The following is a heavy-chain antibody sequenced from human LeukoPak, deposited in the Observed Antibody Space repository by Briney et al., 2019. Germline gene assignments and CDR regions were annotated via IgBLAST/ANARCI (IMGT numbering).Heavy chain of an antibody. CDR2: INQDGNER. J-gene: IGHJ4*02. Sequence: GGSLRLSCAASGLTFSNYYMTWVRQAPGKGLEWVANINQDGNERYYVDSVKGRFTVSRDNFKNTLYVQMKSLRAEDTAVYYCAKDFVVVPGNVNYFDYWGQGTLVTVSS. V-gene: IGHV3-7*03. CDR1: GLTFSNYY. D-gene: IGHD2-21*02. CDR3: AKDFVVVPGNVNYFDY.